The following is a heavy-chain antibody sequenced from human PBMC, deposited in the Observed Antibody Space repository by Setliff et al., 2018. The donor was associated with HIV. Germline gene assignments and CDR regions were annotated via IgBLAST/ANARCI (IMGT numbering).Heavy chain of an antibody. CDR2: INPKRGAT. CDR1: GYSFTGYY. D-gene: IGHD2-2*01. Sequence: ASVKVSCKASGYSFTGYYVNWVRQAPGQGLEWMGRINPKRGATNVAQKFQGRVNLTRDTSVTTVYMELTSLRSDDTAVYYCARKDGVGYCDSNSCYGIGPIDFWGQGSLVTVSS. CDR3: ARKDGVGYCDSNSCYGIGPIDF. J-gene: IGHJ4*02. V-gene: IGHV1-2*06.